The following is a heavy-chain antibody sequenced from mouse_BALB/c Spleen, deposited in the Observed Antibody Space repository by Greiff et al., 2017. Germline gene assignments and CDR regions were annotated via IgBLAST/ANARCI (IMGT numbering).Heavy chain of an antibody. J-gene: IGHJ3*01. CDR3: ARSYYYGSSWGFAY. D-gene: IGHD1-1*01. CDR1: GFNIKDTY. V-gene: IGHV14-3*02. Sequence: VQLQQSGAELVKPGASVKLSCTASGFNIKDTYMHWVKQRPEQGLEWIGRIDPANGNTKYDPKFQGKATITADTSSNTAYLQLSSLTSEDTAVYYCARSYYYGSSWGFAYWGQGTLVTVSA. CDR2: IDPANGNT.